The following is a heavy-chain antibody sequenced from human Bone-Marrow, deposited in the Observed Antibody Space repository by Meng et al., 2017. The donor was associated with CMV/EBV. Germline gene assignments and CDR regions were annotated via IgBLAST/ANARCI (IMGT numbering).Heavy chain of an antibody. CDR3: ARDAIVAAGRHYYYGMDV. D-gene: IGHD6-13*01. CDR2: MNPNSGNT. V-gene: IGHV1-8*01. CDR1: GYTITSYD. Sequence: ASVKVSCKASGYTITSYDINWVRQATGQGLEWMGWMNPNSGNTGYAQKFQGRVTMTRNTSISTAYMELSSLRSEDTAVYYCARDAIVAAGRHYYYGMDVWGQGTTVTVSS. J-gene: IGHJ6*02.